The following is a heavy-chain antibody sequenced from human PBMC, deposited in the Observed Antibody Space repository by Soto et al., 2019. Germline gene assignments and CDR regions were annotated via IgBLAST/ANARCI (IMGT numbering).Heavy chain of an antibody. Sequence: QVHLVQSGADVWKPGASVKVSCKASADTFTTYYIHWVRQAPGQGLEWMGVINPGGDSTSYAQKFQGRVTVTRDTSTSTVYMELRSLRSEDTAVYYCARDLNNDYTANDYWGQGTLVTVSP. D-gene: IGHD3-16*01. J-gene: IGHJ4*02. CDR2: INPGGDST. CDR3: ARDLNNDYTANDY. CDR1: ADTFTTYY. V-gene: IGHV1-46*01.